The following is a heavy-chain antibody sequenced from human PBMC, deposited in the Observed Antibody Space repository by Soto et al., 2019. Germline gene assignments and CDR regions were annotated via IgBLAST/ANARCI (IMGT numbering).Heavy chain of an antibody. CDR2: INPNSGDT. Sequence: GALVKVSCKASGYTFTGYYMHWVRQAPGQGLEWMGWINPNSGDTSYAQKFQGRVTMTRDTSITTAYMELSRLRSDDTAVYYCARGHCSSTSCYGSDYYYGLDVWGQGTTVTVSS. CDR1: GYTFTGYY. D-gene: IGHD2-2*01. CDR3: ARGHCSSTSCYGSDYYYGLDV. V-gene: IGHV1-2*02. J-gene: IGHJ6*02.